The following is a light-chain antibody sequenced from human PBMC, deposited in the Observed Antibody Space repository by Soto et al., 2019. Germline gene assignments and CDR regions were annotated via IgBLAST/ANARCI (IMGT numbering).Light chain of an antibody. V-gene: IGKV3-20*01. CDR2: GAS. CDR3: QKYGGSLYT. CDR1: QSVSSSY. J-gene: IGKJ2*01. Sequence: ETVLTQSPGTLSLSPGERATLSCRASQSVSSSYLAWYQQKPGQAPRLLVYGASSRATGIPDRFSGSGSRTDFTLTISRLEPEDFAVYYCQKYGGSLYTFGQGTKLEIK.